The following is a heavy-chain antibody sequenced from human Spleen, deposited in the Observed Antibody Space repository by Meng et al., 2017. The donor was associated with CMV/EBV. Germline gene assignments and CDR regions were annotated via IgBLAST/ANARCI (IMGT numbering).Heavy chain of an antibody. V-gene: IGHV3-30*04. Sequence: GESLKISCAASGFTFSSYAMHWVRQAPGKGLEWVAVISYDGSNKYYADSVKGRFTISRDNSKNTLYLQMNSLRAEDTAVYYCARDRPLYFFDYWGQGVLVTVSS. CDR1: GFTFSSYA. CDR3: ARDRPLYFFDY. J-gene: IGHJ4*02. CDR2: ISYDGSNK.